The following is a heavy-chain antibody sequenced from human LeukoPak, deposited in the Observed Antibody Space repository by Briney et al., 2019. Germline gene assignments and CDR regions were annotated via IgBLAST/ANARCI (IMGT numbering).Heavy chain of an antibody. CDR3: ARDAAGYYDSSGVHDY. Sequence: ASVRVSCRASGYTFTSYYMHWVRQAPGQGLEWMGLINPSGGSTSYAQKFQGRVTMTRDMSTSTAYMELRSLRSDDTAVYYCARDAAGYYDSSGVHDYWGQGTLVTVSS. CDR2: INPSGGST. J-gene: IGHJ4*02. CDR1: GYTFTSYY. V-gene: IGHV1-46*01. D-gene: IGHD3-22*01.